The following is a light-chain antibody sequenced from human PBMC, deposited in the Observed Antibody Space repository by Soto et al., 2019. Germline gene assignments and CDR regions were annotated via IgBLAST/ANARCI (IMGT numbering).Light chain of an antibody. Sequence: DIQITQYTSSLPTPVGPRVTLPCLATQGISDYLSWYQQSPGKVPELLIYAASTMQSGVPSRFSGSGSGTDFTLTISSLQPEDFAVYYCQQYGRSPKTFGQGTRLEIK. J-gene: IGKJ5*01. V-gene: IGKV1-27*01. CDR2: AAS. CDR3: QQYGRSPKT. CDR1: QGISDY.